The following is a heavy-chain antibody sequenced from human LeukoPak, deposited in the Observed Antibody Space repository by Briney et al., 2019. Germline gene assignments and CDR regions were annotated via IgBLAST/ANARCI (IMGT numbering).Heavy chain of an antibody. D-gene: IGHD1-26*01. Sequence: SETLSLTCAVYGGSFSGYYWSWIRQPPGKGLEWIGYIYYGGSTNYNPSLKSRVTISVDTSKNQFSLKLSSVTAADTAVYYCARGPGATGRNFDYWGQGTLVTVSS. V-gene: IGHV4-59*01. CDR2: IYYGGST. CDR1: GGSFSGYY. CDR3: ARGPGATGRNFDY. J-gene: IGHJ4*02.